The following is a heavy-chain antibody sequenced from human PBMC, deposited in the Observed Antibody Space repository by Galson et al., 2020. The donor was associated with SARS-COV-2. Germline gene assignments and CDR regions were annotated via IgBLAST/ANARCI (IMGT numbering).Heavy chain of an antibody. J-gene: IGHJ4*02. D-gene: IGHD3-10*01. V-gene: IGHV1-69*02. Sequence: SVKVSCKTSGGTFSSYTLSWVRQAPGQRLEWMGRVIPMLNVTYYAQHLQGRVTITADESTSTTDMELRSLRSEDTAMYYCARIASIIGSDYWGQGTLVTVSS. CDR1: GGTFSSYT. CDR3: ARIASIIGSDY. CDR2: VIPMLNVT.